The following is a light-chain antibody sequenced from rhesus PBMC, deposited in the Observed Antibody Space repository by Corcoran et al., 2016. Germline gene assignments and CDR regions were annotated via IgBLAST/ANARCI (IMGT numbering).Light chain of an antibody. J-gene: IGKJ1*01. Sequence: ETVVTQSPATLSLSPGERATLSCRASQSVGSYLAWYQQKPGQAPRLLIYGASSRATGTPDRFRGSGSGTDFTLTISSLEPEDVGVYYCQQSSNLTWTFGQGTKVEIK. V-gene: IGKV3-24*04. CDR2: GAS. CDR1: QSVGSY. CDR3: QQSSNLTWT.